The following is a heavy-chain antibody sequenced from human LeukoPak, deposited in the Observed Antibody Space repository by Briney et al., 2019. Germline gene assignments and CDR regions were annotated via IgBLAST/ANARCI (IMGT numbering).Heavy chain of an antibody. D-gene: IGHD3-22*01. CDR3: ARWGNYYDSSGFDY. V-gene: IGHV1-69*13. Sequence: SVTVSCTASGGTFSIYAISWVRQAPGQGLEWMGGIIPIFGTANYAQKFQGRVTITADESTSTAYMELSSLRSEDTAVYYCARWGNYYDSSGFDYWGQGTLVTVSS. J-gene: IGHJ4*02. CDR1: GGTFSIYA. CDR2: IIPIFGTA.